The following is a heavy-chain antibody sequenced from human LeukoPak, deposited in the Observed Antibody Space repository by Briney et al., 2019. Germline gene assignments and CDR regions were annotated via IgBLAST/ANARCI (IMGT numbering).Heavy chain of an antibody. CDR3: ARGYSGGYSNWFDP. Sequence: ASVKVSCKASGYTFTTYDINWVRQATGQGLEWMVWMNPNSGNTGYAQKFQGRVTMTRNTSISTAYMELSSLRSEDTAVYYCARGYSGGYSNWFDPWGQGTLVTVSS. D-gene: IGHD4-11*01. CDR1: GYTFTTYD. J-gene: IGHJ5*02. CDR2: MNPNSGNT. V-gene: IGHV1-8*01.